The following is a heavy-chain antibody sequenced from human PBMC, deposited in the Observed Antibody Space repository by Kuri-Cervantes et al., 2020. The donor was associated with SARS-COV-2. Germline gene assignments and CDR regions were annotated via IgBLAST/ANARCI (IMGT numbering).Heavy chain of an antibody. CDR3: ARVRIVSSGWYYYYGMDV. Sequence: GSLRLSCAVYGGSFSGYYWSWSRQPPGKGLEWIGGINHSVSNNYHPSLKSRVTISIDKSKNQFSLKLSSVTAADTAVYYCARVRIVSSGWYYYYGMDVWGQGTTVTVSS. V-gene: IGHV4-34*01. CDR2: INHSVSN. CDR1: GGSFSGYY. J-gene: IGHJ6*02. D-gene: IGHD6-19*01.